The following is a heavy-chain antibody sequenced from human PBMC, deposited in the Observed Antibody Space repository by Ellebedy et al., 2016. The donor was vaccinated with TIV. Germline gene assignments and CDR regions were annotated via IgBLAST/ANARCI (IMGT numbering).Heavy chain of an antibody. CDR2: VIPMFGTA. J-gene: IGHJ5*01. D-gene: IGHD2-21*02. V-gene: IGHV1-69*13. CDR1: GGTFSSHA. CDR3: ARSLVVVTAPFDS. Sequence: AASVKVSCKAPGGTFSSHAISWVRQAPGQGLEWMGEVIPMFGTANYAQTFQGRGTISAHESTSTAYMELSSLRPEDTAIYFCARSLVVVTAPFDSWGQGTLVTVSS.